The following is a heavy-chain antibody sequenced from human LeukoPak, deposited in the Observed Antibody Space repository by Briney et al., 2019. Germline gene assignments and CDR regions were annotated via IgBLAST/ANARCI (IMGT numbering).Heavy chain of an antibody. J-gene: IGHJ4*02. CDR2: ISISGATI. V-gene: IGHV3-11*01. CDR3: ARTIIGIYGSFEYYFDL. Sequence: GSLRLSCAASGLTSGSYWVSWIRQAPGKGLEWVSFISISGATIHYADSVRGRLTISRDNAKNSLYLQMNSLRAEDTAMYYCARTIIGIYGSFEYYFDLWGQGTLVTVSS. D-gene: IGHD3-16*01. CDR1: GLTSGSYW.